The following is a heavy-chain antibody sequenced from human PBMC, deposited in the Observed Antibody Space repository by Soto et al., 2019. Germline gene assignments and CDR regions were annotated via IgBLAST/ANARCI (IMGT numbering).Heavy chain of an antibody. D-gene: IGHD4-17*01. J-gene: IGHJ5*02. CDR1: GYTFTSYG. CDR2: ISAYNGNT. V-gene: IGHV1-18*01. CDR3: ARDQDGDYGGWWFDP. Sequence: GASVKVSCKASGYTFTSYGISWVRQAPGQGLEWMGWISAYNGNTNYAQKLQGRVTMTTDTSTSTAYMELRSLRSDDTAVYYCARDQDGDYGGWWFDPWGQGTLVTVSS.